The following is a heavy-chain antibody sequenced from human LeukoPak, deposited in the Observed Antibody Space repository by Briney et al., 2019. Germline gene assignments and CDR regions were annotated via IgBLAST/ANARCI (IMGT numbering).Heavy chain of an antibody. D-gene: IGHD6-19*01. J-gene: IGHJ4*02. Sequence: GASVKVSCKASGYIFTSYGISWVRRAPGQGLEWMGWISAYNGNTNYAQKLQGRVTMTTDTSTSTAYMELRSLRSDDTAVYYCAGDRPSKQWLAPFDYWGQGTLVTVSS. CDR1: GYIFTSYG. CDR3: AGDRPSKQWLAPFDY. V-gene: IGHV1-18*01. CDR2: ISAYNGNT.